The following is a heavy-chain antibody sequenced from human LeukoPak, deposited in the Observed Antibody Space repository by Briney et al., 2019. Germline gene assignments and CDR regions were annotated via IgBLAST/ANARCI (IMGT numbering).Heavy chain of an antibody. CDR3: ARKRNRDGYGDAFDI. D-gene: IGHD5-24*01. CDR1: GFTFSSYE. J-gene: IGHJ3*02. V-gene: IGHV3-48*03. CDR2: ISSSGSTI. Sequence: GGSLRLSCAASGFTFSSYEMNWVRQAPGKGLEWVSYISSSGSTIYYADSVKGRFTISRDNAKNSLYLQMNSLRAEDTAVYYCARKRNRDGYGDAFDIWGQGTMVTVSS.